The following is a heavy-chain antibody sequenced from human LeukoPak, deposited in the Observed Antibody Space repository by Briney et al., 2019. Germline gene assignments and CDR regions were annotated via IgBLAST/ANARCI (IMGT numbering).Heavy chain of an antibody. CDR3: AKDMTTSPQHYGMDV. CDR2: ISGSGGST. V-gene: IGHV3-23*01. CDR1: GFTFSSYA. Sequence: WGVLRLSCAASGFTFSSYAMSWVRQAPGKGLEWVSAISGSGGSTYYADSVKGRFTISRDNSKNTLYLQMNSLRAEDTAVYYCAKDMTTSPQHYGMDVWGQGTTVTVSS. D-gene: IGHD4-11*01. J-gene: IGHJ6*02.